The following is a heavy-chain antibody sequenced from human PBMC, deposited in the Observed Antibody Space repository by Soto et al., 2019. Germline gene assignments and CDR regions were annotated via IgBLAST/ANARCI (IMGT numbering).Heavy chain of an antibody. CDR2: IYYSGST. CDR1: GGSISSYY. D-gene: IGHD1-7*01. Sequence: SETLSLTCTVSGGSISSYYWSWIRQPPGKGLEWIGYIYYSGSTNYNPSLKSLVTISVDTSKNQFSLKLSSVTAADTAVYYCARDPGPTTAARETTYYYYGMDVWGQGTTVTVSS. V-gene: IGHV4-59*01. CDR3: ARDPGPTTAARETTYYYYGMDV. J-gene: IGHJ6*02.